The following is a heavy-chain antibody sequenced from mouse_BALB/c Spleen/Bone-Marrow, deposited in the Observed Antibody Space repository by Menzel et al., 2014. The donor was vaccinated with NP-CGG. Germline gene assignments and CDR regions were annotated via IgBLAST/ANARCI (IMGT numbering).Heavy chain of an antibody. CDR1: GFSLTTYG. J-gene: IGHJ4*01. Sequence: VHLVESGPGLVAPPQSLSITCTVSGFSLTTYGVHWVRQPPGKGLEWLGVIWAGGSTNYNSALMSRLSISKDNSKSQVFLKMNNLQTDDTAMYYCARYAMDYWGQGTSVTVSS. V-gene: IGHV2-9*02. CDR2: IWAGGST. CDR3: ARYAMDY.